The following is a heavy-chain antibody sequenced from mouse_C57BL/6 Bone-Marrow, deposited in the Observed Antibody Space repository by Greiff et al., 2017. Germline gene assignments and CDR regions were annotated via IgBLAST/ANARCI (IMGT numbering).Heavy chain of an antibody. J-gene: IGHJ1*03. Sequence: QVQLQQPGAELVKPGASVMLSCKASGYTFTSYWMQWVKQRPGQGLEWIGEIDPSACYTNYNQKFKGKATSTVDTSSSTAYMQLNSLTSGDSAVSYGAGLYYGRSRWNFDVRG. CDR2: IDPSACYT. CDR3: AGLYYGRSRWNFDV. V-gene: IGHV1-50*01. CDR1: GYTFTSYW. D-gene: IGHD1-1*01.